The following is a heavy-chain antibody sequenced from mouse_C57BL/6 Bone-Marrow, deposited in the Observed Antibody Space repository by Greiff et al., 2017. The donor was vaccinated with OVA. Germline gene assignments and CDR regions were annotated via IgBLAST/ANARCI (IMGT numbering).Heavy chain of an antibody. J-gene: IGHJ2*01. CDR2: IWRGGST. CDR3: AKEDDGYFDY. D-gene: IGHD2-3*01. Sequence: QVQLKESGPGLVQPSQSLSITCTASGFSFTSYGVHWVRQSPGKGLEWLGVIWRGGSTDYNAAFMSRLSITKDNSNSQVFFKMSSRQADDTAIYYCAKEDDGYFDYWGQGTTLTVSS. CDR1: GFSFTSYG. V-gene: IGHV2-5*01.